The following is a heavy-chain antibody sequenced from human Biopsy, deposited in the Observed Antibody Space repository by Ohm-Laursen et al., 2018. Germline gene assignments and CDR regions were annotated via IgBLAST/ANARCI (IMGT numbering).Heavy chain of an antibody. CDR3: ARTPRDSFWSGSYKRGLWFDP. CDR1: GGPIINYY. J-gene: IGHJ5*02. CDR2: VYNGGIT. V-gene: IGHV4-59*01. Sequence: TLSLTCRVSGGPIINYYWTWIRQPPGKGLEWIGHVYNGGITNYNPSLKSRVTISKDTSKNQFSLQVNSVTAADTAVYYCARTPRDSFWSGSYKRGLWFDPWGQGTLVIVSS. D-gene: IGHD3-3*01.